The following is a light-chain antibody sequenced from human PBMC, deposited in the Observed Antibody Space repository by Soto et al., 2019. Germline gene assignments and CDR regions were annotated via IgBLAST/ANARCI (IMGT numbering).Light chain of an antibody. J-gene: IGLJ3*02. CDR3: SSYTSTSTLV. V-gene: IGLV2-14*01. CDR1: SSDVGGYNY. Sequence: QSVLTQPASVSGSPGQSITISCTGTSSDVGGYNYVSWYQQHPGKAPKLMIYEVSSRPSGVSNRFSASKSGNTASLTISGLQAEDEADYYCSSYTSTSTLVFGGGTKLTVL. CDR2: EVS.